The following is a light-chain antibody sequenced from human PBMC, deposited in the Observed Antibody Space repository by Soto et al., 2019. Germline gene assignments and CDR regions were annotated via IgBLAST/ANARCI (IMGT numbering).Light chain of an antibody. Sequence: ENVVTQSPATRSLSPWERATLSCRASRRVGNSLAWYQQNPGQAPRLLIFDVSKRATGPPARLGGSGSVSDFTLRVGSLEPEDFAVYFCQQRSNWRPWMFGQGTKVDIK. CDR1: RRVGNS. CDR3: QQRSNWRPWM. V-gene: IGKV3-11*02. CDR2: DVS. J-gene: IGKJ1*01.